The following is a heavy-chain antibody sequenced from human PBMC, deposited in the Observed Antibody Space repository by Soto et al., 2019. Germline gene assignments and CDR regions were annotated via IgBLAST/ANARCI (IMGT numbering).Heavy chain of an antibody. CDR2: ISYDGSNK. Sequence: QVQLVESGGGVVQPGRSLRLSCAASGFTFSSYAMHWVRQAPGKGLEWVAVISYDGSNKYYADSVKGRFTISRDNTKNTLYLQMSSLRAEDTAVYYRARDGGYGTNGVCSRFDYWGQGTLVTVSS. CDR3: ARDGGYGTNGVCSRFDY. D-gene: IGHD2-8*01. J-gene: IGHJ4*02. CDR1: GFTFSSYA. V-gene: IGHV3-30-3*01.